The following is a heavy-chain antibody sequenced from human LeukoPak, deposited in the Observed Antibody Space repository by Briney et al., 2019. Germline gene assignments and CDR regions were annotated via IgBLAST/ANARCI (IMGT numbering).Heavy chain of an antibody. CDR2: INPNSGGT. CDR3: ARVPYDPLYGHHYYYYYMDV. Sequence: ASVKVSCKASGYTFTGYYMHWVRQAPGQGLEWMGWINPNSGGTNSAQKFQGRVTMTRDTSISTAYMELSRLRSDDTAVYYCARVPYDPLYGHHYYYYYMDVWGKGTTVTISS. V-gene: IGHV1-2*02. J-gene: IGHJ6*03. D-gene: IGHD3-3*01. CDR1: GYTFTGYY.